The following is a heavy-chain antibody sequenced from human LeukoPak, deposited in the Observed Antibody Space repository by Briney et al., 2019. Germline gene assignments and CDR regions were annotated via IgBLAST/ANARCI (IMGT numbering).Heavy chain of an antibody. CDR1: GDSINYYY. CDR2: VYYNGSA. Sequence: PSETLSLTCTVSGDSINYYYWSWIRQSPGKGLGWIGYVYYNGSAKYNPSLKSRVTISVDMSKNQFSLKVSSVTAADTAIYYCARKGGHFDYWGQGTLVTVSS. V-gene: IGHV4-59*01. CDR3: ARKGGHFDY. J-gene: IGHJ4*02. D-gene: IGHD2-15*01.